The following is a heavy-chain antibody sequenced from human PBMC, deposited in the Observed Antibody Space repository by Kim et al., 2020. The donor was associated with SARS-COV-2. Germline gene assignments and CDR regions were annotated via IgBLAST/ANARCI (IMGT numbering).Heavy chain of an antibody. CDR3: ARHPARNDWFDP. J-gene: IGHJ5*02. D-gene: IGHD1-1*01. CDR1: GGSISSNGFY. Sequence: SETLSLTCSVSGGSISSNGFYWDWIRQPPGKGLEWIGNIYYSGNTYYTPSLRSRVTISLDTSRNQFSLRLSSVTAADTAAYYCARHPARNDWFDPWGQGTLVTVSS. V-gene: IGHV4-39*01. CDR2: IYYSGNT.